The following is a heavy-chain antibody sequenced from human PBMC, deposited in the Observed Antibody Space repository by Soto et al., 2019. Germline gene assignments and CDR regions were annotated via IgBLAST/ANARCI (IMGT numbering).Heavy chain of an antibody. CDR1: GFTFSRYA. CDR2: ISASGVST. V-gene: IGHV3-23*01. D-gene: IGHD4-4*01. Sequence: HPGGSLRLSCAASGFTFSRYAMSWVRQAPGKGLEWVSGISASGVSTYYADSVKGRFTISRDNSKNTVFLQMNSLRAEDTAVYYCARDLRNLNYYYMDVWGKGTTVTVSS. CDR3: ARDLRNLNYYYMDV. J-gene: IGHJ6*03.